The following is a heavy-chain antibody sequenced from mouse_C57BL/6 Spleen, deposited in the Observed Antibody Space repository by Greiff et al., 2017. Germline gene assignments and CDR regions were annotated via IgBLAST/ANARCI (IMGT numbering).Heavy chain of an antibody. CDR1: GYAFSSSW. Sequence: QVQLQQSGPELVKPGASVTISCKASGYAFSSSWMNWVQQRPGKGLEWIGRIYPGDGATNYNGKFKGKATLTADTSSSTAYIQLSSLTSEDAAVYFCAIIYYDYDGPYDMDVWGKGTSVTVSS. CDR3: AIIYYDYDGPYDMDV. CDR2: IYPGDGAT. J-gene: IGHJ4*01. D-gene: IGHD2-4*01. V-gene: IGHV1-82*01.